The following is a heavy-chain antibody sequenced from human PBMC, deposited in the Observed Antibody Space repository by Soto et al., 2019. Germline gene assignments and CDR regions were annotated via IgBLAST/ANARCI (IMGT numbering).Heavy chain of an antibody. CDR1: GGSISSGGYY. D-gene: IGHD3-10*01. J-gene: IGHJ4*02. V-gene: IGHV4-31*03. CDR2: IYYSGST. CDR3: ARGPGV. Sequence: QVQLQESGPGLVKPSQTLSLTCTVSGGSISSGGYYWSWIRQHPGKGLEWIGYIYYSGSTYYNPSPQGRVTQSVATSKNQFPLKLSSVAAADTAGDFRARGPGVWGQGSLVTVSS.